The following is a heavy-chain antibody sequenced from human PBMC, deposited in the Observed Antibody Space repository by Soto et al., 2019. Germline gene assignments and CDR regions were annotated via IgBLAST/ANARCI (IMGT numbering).Heavy chain of an antibody. Sequence: EVQLVESGGGLVLPGGSLRLSCAASGFTFASYHMSWVRQAPGKGLDWVSSINPSSSHIYYSDSVRGRFTISRDDSKNTLHLDMNSLRTDDVAIYYCVMGYCGGGGCYLRRDAFDVWGQGTAVTVSS. V-gene: IGHV3-21*02. CDR2: INPSSSHI. D-gene: IGHD2-15*01. J-gene: IGHJ3*01. CDR3: VMGYCGGGGCYLRRDAFDV. CDR1: GFTFASYH.